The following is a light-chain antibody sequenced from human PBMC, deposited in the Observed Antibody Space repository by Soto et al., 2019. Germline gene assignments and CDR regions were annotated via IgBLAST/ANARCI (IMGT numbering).Light chain of an antibody. CDR3: QQSYTSPIT. V-gene: IGKV1-39*01. CDR1: QSISSY. Sequence: DIQMTQSPSSLSASVGDRVNITCRASQSISSYLNWYRQKSGKAPELLIHTASSLLSGVPSRFSGSGSGTDFTLTISSLQPEDFATYYCQQSYTSPITFGPGTKVDVK. CDR2: TAS. J-gene: IGKJ3*01.